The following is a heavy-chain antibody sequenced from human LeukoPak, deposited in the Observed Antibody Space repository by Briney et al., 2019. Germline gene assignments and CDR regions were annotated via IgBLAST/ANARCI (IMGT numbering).Heavy chain of an antibody. CDR1: GGSISTNGYY. CDR2: FYYTGST. D-gene: IGHD1-26*01. Sequence: SETLSLTCTVSGGSISTNGYYWGWIRQPPGKGLEWIGSFYYTGSTFYSPSLKSRVTISVDTSKNQYSLKLSSVTAADTAVYYCARRSGTYHAFDIWGQGTMVTVSS. J-gene: IGHJ3*02. V-gene: IGHV4-39*01. CDR3: ARRSGTYHAFDI.